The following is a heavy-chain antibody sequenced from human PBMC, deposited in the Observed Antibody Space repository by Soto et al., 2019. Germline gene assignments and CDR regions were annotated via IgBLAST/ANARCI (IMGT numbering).Heavy chain of an antibody. CDR2: RSYGGST. D-gene: IGHD5-18*01. Sequence: QVQLQESGPGLVKPSQTLSLTCPVSGGSINSGGYCWSWIRQHPGKGLGWIGFRSYGGSTSYNPSLQSRVTISVATSTNQFSLKLTSVTAADTAVYDCSRGILVWGQGALITVSS. V-gene: IGHV4-31*03. CDR3: SRGILV. CDR1: GGSINSGGYC. J-gene: IGHJ4*02.